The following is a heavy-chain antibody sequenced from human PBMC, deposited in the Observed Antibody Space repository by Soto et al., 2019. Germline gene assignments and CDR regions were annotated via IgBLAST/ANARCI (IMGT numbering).Heavy chain of an antibody. D-gene: IGHD1-1*01. J-gene: IGHJ4*02. CDR2: IDSDGSGK. V-gene: IGHV3-74*01. CDR3: VRGGTGTFDF. CDR1: GFTVSSYW. Sequence: GGSLRLSCAASGFTVSSYWMHWVRQAPGKGLVWVSRIDSDGSGKIYTDSVKGRFTIFRDNAKNTLSLQMTSLRAEDTAVYYCVRGGTGTFDFWGQGTLVTVSS.